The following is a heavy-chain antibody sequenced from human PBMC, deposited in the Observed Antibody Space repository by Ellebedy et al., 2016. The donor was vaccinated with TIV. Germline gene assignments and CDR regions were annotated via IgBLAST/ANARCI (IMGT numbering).Heavy chain of an antibody. CDR3: ARFSAYCGGDCYSTQKYFQH. Sequence: GESLKISCKGSGYSFTSYWIGWVRQMPGKGLEWMGIIYPGDSDTRYSPSFQGQVTISADKSISTAYLQWSSLKASDTAMYYCARFSAYCGGDCYSTQKYFQHWGQGTLVTVSS. J-gene: IGHJ1*01. V-gene: IGHV5-51*01. D-gene: IGHD2-21*02. CDR1: GYSFTSYW. CDR2: IYPGDSDT.